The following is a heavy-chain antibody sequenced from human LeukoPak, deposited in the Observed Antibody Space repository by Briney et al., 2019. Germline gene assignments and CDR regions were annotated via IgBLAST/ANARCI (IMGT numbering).Heavy chain of an antibody. V-gene: IGHV3-30*03. CDR3: ASHRGDYATGYFDY. D-gene: IGHD1-1*01. Sequence: GGSLRLSCAASELTFSNYGMHWVRQAPGKGLEWVAIISYDGSNKYYADSVRGRFTISKDNSQNTLYLQMNSLRAEDTAVYYCASHRGDYATGYFDYWGQGTPVTVSS. CDR2: ISYDGSNK. CDR1: ELTFSNYG. J-gene: IGHJ4*02.